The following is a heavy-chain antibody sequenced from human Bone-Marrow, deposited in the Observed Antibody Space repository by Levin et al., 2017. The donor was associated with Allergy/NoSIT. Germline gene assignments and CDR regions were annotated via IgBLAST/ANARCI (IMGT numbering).Heavy chain of an antibody. V-gene: IGHV3-9*01. CDR1: GFTFYDYA. CDR2: ISWNGVYI. CDR3: AKDMREYYYYYGMDV. Sequence: PGGSLRLSCAASGFTFYDYAMHWVRQAPGKGLEWVSGISWNGVYIGYADSVKGRFTISRDKAKNSLYLQMNSLRVEDTALYYGAKDMREYYYYYGMDVWGQGTTVTVSS. J-gene: IGHJ6*02. D-gene: IGHD1-26*01.